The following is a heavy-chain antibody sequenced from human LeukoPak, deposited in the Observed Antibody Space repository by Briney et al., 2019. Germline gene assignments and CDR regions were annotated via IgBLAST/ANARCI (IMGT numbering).Heavy chain of an antibody. Sequence: GGSLRLCCAASGFTFSDYYMNWIRQAPGKGLEWVSYISGSSGYTNYADSVKGRFTISRDNAKNSLYLQMNSLRAEDTAVYYCATRGHSSSWYYFDYWGQGTLVTVSS. CDR3: ATRGHSSSWYYFDY. CDR1: GFTFSDYY. J-gene: IGHJ4*02. V-gene: IGHV3-11*03. CDR2: ISGSSGYT. D-gene: IGHD6-13*01.